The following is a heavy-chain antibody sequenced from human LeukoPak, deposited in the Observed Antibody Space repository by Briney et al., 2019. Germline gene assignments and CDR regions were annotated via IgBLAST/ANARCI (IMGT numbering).Heavy chain of an antibody. CDR1: GFTFSSYE. J-gene: IGHJ6*03. V-gene: IGHV4-34*01. Sequence: GSLRLSCAASGFTFSSYEMNWIRQPPGKGLEWIGEINHSGSTNYNPSLKSRVTISVDTSKNQFSLKLSSVTAADTAVYYCARSASFRDIVASTHYYYYMDVWGKGTTVTVSS. D-gene: IGHD5-12*01. CDR2: INHSGST. CDR3: ARSASFRDIVASTHYYYYMDV.